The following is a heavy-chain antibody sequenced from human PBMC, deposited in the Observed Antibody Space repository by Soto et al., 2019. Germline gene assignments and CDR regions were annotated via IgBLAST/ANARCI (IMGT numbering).Heavy chain of an antibody. CDR2: IYSNGSA. CDR3: ARDHAGQRSFDY. J-gene: IGHJ4*02. Sequence: SETLCLTCTVSGGSSSSYYWSWIRQPAGKGLEWIGLIYSNGSANYNPSLKSRVTVSVERSKNQLSLKLSSVTAADTAVYYCARDHAGQRSFDYWPQGTLVTVSS. CDR1: GGSSSSYY. V-gene: IGHV4-4*07. D-gene: IGHD1-1*01.